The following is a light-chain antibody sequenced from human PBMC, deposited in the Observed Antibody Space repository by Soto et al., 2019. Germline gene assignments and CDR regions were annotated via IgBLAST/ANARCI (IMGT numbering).Light chain of an antibody. CDR3: QQSYISPLT. CDR2: AAS. CDR1: QSISSS. V-gene: IGKV1-39*01. Sequence: DIQMTQSPSSLSASVGAGLTISCRASQSISSSLNWYRQKPGKAPKLLISAASSLQSGVPSRFSGSGSGTDFTLTISSLQPEDFATYYCQQSYISPLTFGGGTKVDIK. J-gene: IGKJ4*01.